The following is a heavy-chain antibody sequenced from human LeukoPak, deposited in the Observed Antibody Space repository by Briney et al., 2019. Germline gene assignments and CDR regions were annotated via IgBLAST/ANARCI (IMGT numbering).Heavy chain of an antibody. CDR3: ARDLLYYDTRGYSDY. D-gene: IGHD3-22*01. V-gene: IGHV3-33*01. CDR1: GFTFSSYG. J-gene: IGHJ4*02. Sequence: PGRSLRLSCAASGFTFSSYGMHWVRQAPGKGLEWVAVIWYDGSNKYYADSVKGRFTISRDNSKNTLYLQMNSLRAEDTAVYYCARDLLYYDTRGYSDYWGQGTLVTVSS. CDR2: IWYDGSNK.